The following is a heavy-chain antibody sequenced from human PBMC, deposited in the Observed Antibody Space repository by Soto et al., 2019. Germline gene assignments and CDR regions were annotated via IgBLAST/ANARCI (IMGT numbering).Heavy chain of an antibody. V-gene: IGHV4-61*01. CDR2: IYYSGST. CDR1: GGSVSSGSYY. CDR3: ARGTYCSSTSCYSYRWFDP. J-gene: IGHJ5*02. Sequence: ETLSLTCTVSGGSVSSGSYYWSWIRQPPGKGLEWIGYIYYSGSTDYNPSLKSRVTISVDTSKNQFSLKLSSVTAADTAVYYCARGTYCSSTSCYSYRWFDPWGQGTLVTVSS. D-gene: IGHD2-2*01.